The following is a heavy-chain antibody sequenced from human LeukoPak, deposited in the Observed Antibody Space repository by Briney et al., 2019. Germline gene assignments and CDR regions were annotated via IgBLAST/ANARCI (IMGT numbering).Heavy chain of an antibody. Sequence: SETLSLTCTVSGGSINSYYWSWIRQPPGLSLEWIGYIYYSGSTNYNPSLKSRVTISADTSKNQFSLKLSSVTAADTAVYYCARGYCSGGSCYARPFDYWGQGTLVTVSS. D-gene: IGHD2-15*01. CDR1: GGSINSYY. V-gene: IGHV4-59*01. CDR3: ARGYCSGGSCYARPFDY. CDR2: IYYSGST. J-gene: IGHJ4*02.